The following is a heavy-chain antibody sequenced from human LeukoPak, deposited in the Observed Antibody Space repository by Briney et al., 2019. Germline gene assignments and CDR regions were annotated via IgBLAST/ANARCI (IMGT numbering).Heavy chain of an antibody. J-gene: IGHJ4*02. Sequence: PSETLSLTCAVSGDSINSGGYSWRWIRQPPGKGLEWIGYTSHTGSTYYNPSLKSRVIISVDRSKNHFSLRLSSVTAADTAVYYCARIHRYCSGGACYVLDNWGQGTLVAVSS. CDR1: GDSINSGGYS. CDR3: ARIHRYCSGGACYVLDN. V-gene: IGHV4-30-2*01. D-gene: IGHD2-15*01. CDR2: TSHTGST.